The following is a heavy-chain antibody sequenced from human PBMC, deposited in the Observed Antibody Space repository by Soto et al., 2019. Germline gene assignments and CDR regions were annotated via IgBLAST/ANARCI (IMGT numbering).Heavy chain of an antibody. CDR3: ARDGSDWEDAFDI. Sequence: GGSLRLSCAASGFTFSDYYMSWIRQTPGKGLEWVSYISSSGSTIYYADSVKGRFTISRDNAKNSLYLQMNSLRAEDTAVYYCARDGSDWEDAFDIWGQGTMVTVSS. D-gene: IGHD1-26*01. CDR1: GFTFSDYY. V-gene: IGHV3-11*01. CDR2: ISSSGSTI. J-gene: IGHJ3*02.